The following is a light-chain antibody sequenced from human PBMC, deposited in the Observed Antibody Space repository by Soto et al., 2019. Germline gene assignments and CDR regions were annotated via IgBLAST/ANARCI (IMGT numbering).Light chain of an antibody. J-gene: IGKJ1*01. V-gene: IGKV3-20*01. CDR3: QQYHRSPRT. Sequence: EIVLTQSPGTLSLVPGQRATLSCRSSQSVRSSFLAWLQRKPGQPPRLLIYGASIRATGIPDRFSGSGSGTDFTLTISRLEPEEFAVYYCQQYHRSPRTFGQGTKVEIK. CDR2: GAS. CDR1: QSVRSSF.